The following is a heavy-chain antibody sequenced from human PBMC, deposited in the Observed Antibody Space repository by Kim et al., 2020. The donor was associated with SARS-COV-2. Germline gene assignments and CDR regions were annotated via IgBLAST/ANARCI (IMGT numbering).Heavy chain of an antibody. V-gene: IGHV1-18*01. CDR3: ARGGSSWYLLDAFDI. J-gene: IGHJ3*02. Sequence: QKLQGRVTMTTDTSTGTAYMELRSLRSDDTAVYYCARGGSSWYLLDAFDIWGQGTMVTVSS. D-gene: IGHD6-13*01.